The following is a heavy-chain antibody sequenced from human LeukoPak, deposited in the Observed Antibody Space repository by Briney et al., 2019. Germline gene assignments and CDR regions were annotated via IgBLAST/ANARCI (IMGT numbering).Heavy chain of an antibody. D-gene: IGHD3-22*01. CDR2: IYIGGST. J-gene: IGHJ4*02. CDR1: GFTVSSNY. V-gene: IGHV3-53*01. Sequence: PGGSLRLSCAASGFTVSSNYMSWVRQAPGKGLEWVSVIYIGGSTYYADSVKGRFTISRDNSKNTVYLQMNILRAEDTAVYYCARDGVYYDSSGLDYWGQGTLVTVSS. CDR3: ARDGVYYDSSGLDY.